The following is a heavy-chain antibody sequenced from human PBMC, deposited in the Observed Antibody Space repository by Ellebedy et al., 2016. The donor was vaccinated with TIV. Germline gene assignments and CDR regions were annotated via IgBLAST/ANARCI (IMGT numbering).Heavy chain of an antibody. CDR1: GYIFISYA. CDR2: LDAGNGDT. Sequence: AASVKVSCKASGYIFISYAMHWVRQAPGQRLEWMGWLDAGNGDTKYSQKFQGRVTITWDTSASTAYMELSSLRSEDTAVYYCARTGTTLTDYWGQGTLVTVSS. CDR3: ARTGTTLTDY. V-gene: IGHV1-3*01. D-gene: IGHD1-1*01. J-gene: IGHJ4*02.